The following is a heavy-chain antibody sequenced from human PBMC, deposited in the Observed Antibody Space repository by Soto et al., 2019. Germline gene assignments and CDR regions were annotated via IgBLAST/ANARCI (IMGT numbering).Heavy chain of an antibody. CDR1: GGTFSSYA. Sequence: GASVKVSCKASGGTFSSYAISWVRQAPGQGLEWMGGIIPIFGTANYAQKFQGRVTITADESTSTAYMALSSLRSEDTAVYYCARDYDILTGYHYFDYCGQGTLVTVSS. V-gene: IGHV1-69*13. CDR2: IIPIFGTA. J-gene: IGHJ4*02. D-gene: IGHD3-9*01. CDR3: ARDYDILTGYHYFDY.